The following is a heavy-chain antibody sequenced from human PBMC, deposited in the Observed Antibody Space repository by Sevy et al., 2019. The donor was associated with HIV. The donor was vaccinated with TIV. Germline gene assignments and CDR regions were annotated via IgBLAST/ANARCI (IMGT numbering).Heavy chain of an antibody. CDR3: AREGGGISATTGPFDY. Sequence: GGSLRLSCAASGFTFSSYSMNWVRQAPGKGLEWVSSISSSSSYIYYADSVKGRFTISRDNAKNSPYLQMNSLRAEDTAVYYCAREGGGISATTGPFDYWGQGTLVTVSS. V-gene: IGHV3-21*01. CDR2: ISSSSSYI. CDR1: GFTFSSYS. J-gene: IGHJ4*02. D-gene: IGHD1-7*01.